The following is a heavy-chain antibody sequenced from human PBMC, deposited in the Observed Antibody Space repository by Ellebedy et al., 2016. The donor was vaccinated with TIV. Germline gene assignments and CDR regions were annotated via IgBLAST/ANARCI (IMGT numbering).Heavy chain of an antibody. J-gene: IGHJ4*02. CDR2: FDPEDGET. D-gene: IGHD1-26*01. CDR1: GYTLTELS. Sequence: ASVKVSCXVSGYTLTELSMHWVRQAPGKGLEWMGGFDPEDGETIYAQRFQGRVTMTEDTSTDTAYMELSSLRSEDTAVYYCATRYPMWELRWVNYFDYWGQGTLVTVSS. CDR3: ATRYPMWELRWVNYFDY. V-gene: IGHV1-24*01.